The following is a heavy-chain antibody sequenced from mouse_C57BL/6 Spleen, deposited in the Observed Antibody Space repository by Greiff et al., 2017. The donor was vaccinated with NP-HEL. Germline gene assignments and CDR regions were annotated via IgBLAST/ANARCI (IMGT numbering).Heavy chain of an antibody. V-gene: IGHV2-2*01. Sequence: VQLVESGPGLVQPSQSLSITCTVSGFSLTSYGVHWVRQSPGKGLEWLGVIWSGGSTDYNAAFISRLSISKDNSKSQVFFKMNSLQADDTAIYYCARNNYGSNGWYFDVWGTGTTVTVSS. D-gene: IGHD1-1*01. J-gene: IGHJ1*03. CDR1: GFSLTSYG. CDR3: ARNNYGSNGWYFDV. CDR2: IWSGGST.